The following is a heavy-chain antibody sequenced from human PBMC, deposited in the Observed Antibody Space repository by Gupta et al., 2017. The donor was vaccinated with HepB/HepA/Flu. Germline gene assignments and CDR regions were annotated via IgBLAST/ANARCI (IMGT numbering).Heavy chain of an antibody. V-gene: IGHV1-3*01. J-gene: IGHJ4*02. Sequence: QVQLVQSGAEVKKPGASVKVSCKASGYTFTSYAMHWVRQAPGQRLEWMGGINAGNGNTKYSQKGQGRVNITRDTSASTAYMELSSLRSEDTAVYYCARGYSSSWYSGAYWGQGTLVTVAS. CDR2: INAGNGNT. CDR1: GYTFTSYA. CDR3: ARGYSSSWYSGAY. D-gene: IGHD6-13*01.